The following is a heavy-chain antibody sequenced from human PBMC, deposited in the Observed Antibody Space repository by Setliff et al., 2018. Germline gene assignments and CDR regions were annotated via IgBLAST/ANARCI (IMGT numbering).Heavy chain of an antibody. CDR3: TRVWSMVSDSYYFYMDV. CDR1: GFVFQSYS. Sequence: PGGSLRLSCATSGFVFQSYSMNWVRQAPGKGLAWVSRINSDGSSTTYADSVKGRFTISRDNAKNTLYLQMNSLRAEDTAVYFCTRVWSMVSDSYYFYMDVWGKGTTVTVSS. J-gene: IGHJ6*03. D-gene: IGHD2-8*02. CDR2: INSDGSST. V-gene: IGHV3-74*01.